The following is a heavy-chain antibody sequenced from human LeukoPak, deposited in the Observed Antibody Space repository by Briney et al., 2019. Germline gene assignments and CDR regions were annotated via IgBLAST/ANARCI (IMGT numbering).Heavy chain of an antibody. CDR2: INPNSGGT. D-gene: IGHD4-17*01. CDR3: ARDLTTVKYAFDI. V-gene: IGHV1-2*02. CDR1: GYTFTGYY. J-gene: IGHJ3*02. Sequence: ASVKASCKASGYTFTGYYMHWVRQAPGQGLEWMGWINPNSGGTNYPQKFQGRVTMTRDTSISTAYMELSRLRSDDTAVYYCARDLTTVKYAFDIWAKGQWSPSLQ.